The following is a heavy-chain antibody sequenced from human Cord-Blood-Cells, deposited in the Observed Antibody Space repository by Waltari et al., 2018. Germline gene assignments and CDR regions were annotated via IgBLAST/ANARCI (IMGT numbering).Heavy chain of an antibody. D-gene: IGHD7-27*01. J-gene: IGHJ4*02. CDR2: IAPEECEK. CDR3: ATAGVANWGSSYFDY. Sequence: EVQLVQSGAEGKKTGATVKISCKVSGYTFTDYYMHWVQPAAGKGLGWMGLIAPEECEKIYAEKLQGRVTRRADTSTDTAYMELSSLRSEDTAVYYCATAGVANWGSSYFDYWGQGTLVTGSS. V-gene: IGHV1-69-2*01. CDR1: GYTFTDYY.